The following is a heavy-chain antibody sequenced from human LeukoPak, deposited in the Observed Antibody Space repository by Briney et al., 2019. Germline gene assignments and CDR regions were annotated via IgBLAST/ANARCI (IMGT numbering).Heavy chain of an antibody. Sequence: GGSLRLSCAASGFTFSSYAMSWVRQAPGKGLEWVSAISGSGGSTYYADSVKGRFTISRDNSKNTLYLQMNSLRADDTSIYYCAREYSSSSGRTFDYWGQGILVTVSS. CDR1: GFTFSSYA. CDR2: ISGSGGST. CDR3: AREYSSSSGRTFDY. V-gene: IGHV3-23*01. J-gene: IGHJ4*02. D-gene: IGHD6-6*01.